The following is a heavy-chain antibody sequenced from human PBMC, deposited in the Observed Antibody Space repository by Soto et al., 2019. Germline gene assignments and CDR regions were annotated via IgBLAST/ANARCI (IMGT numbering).Heavy chain of an antibody. J-gene: IGHJ4*02. D-gene: IGHD6-13*01. Sequence: QVQLVESGGVVVQPGRSLRLSCAASGFTFSSYGMHWVRQAPGKGLEWVALIYYDGSTHRYEDSVKGRFTVSRDNSKNTLLLQMNTLRAKDTAVYYCAGVVQQLPSEWGQGTRVTFSS. CDR1: GFTFSSYG. CDR2: IYYDGSTH. V-gene: IGHV3-33*01. CDR3: AGVVQQLPSE.